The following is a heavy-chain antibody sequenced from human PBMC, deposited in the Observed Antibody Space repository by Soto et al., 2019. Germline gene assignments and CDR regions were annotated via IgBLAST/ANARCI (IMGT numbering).Heavy chain of an antibody. CDR1: GFTFSSYA. Sequence: GGSLRLSCSASGFTFSSYAMHWVRQAPGKGLEYVSAISSNGGSTYYADSVKGRFTISRDNSKNTLYLQMSSLRAEDTAVYYCVKGLWFGELPPYGMDVWGQGTTVTVSS. CDR3: VKGLWFGELPPYGMDV. D-gene: IGHD3-10*01. J-gene: IGHJ6*02. V-gene: IGHV3-64D*08. CDR2: ISSNGGST.